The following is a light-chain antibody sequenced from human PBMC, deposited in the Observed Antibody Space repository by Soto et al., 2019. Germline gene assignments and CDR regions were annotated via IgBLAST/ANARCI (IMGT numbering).Light chain of an antibody. J-gene: IGLJ2*01. CDR2: DDD. Sequence: QSVMSQPPSVSAAPGQRVTISCSGSSSNIGGNSVSWYQQLPGTAPKLLIYDDDQRPSGIPDRFSGSKSGTSATLGISGLQAEDEADYYCSSYTSSSILVFGGGTKLTVL. V-gene: IGLV1-51*01. CDR1: SSNIGGNS. CDR3: SSYTSSSILV.